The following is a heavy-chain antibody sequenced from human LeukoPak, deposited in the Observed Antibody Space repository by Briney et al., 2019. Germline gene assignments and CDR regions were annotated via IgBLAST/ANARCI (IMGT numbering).Heavy chain of an antibody. CDR1: GINFADYA. J-gene: IGHJ4*02. Sequence: QSGGSLRLPCVVSGINFADYAMHWVRQPPGKGLEWVSLISADGGSTFSADSVKGRFSISRDNSKNSLYLQMNSLRSEDTAMYYCAKESGKFDYWGQGTLVAVSS. CDR3: AKESGKFDY. CDR2: ISADGGST. V-gene: IGHV3-43*02.